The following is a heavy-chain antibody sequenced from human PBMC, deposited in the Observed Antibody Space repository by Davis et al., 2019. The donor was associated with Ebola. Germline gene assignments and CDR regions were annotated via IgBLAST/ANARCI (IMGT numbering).Heavy chain of an antibody. CDR2: IYYSGST. CDR1: GGSISSYY. Sequence: PGGSLRLSCTVSGGSISSYYWSWIRQPPGKGLEWIGYIYYSGSTNYNPSLKSRVTISVDTSKNQFSLKLSSVTAADTAVYYCASQNYYYDSSGYAFDYWGQGTLVTVSS. V-gene: IGHV4-59*08. D-gene: IGHD3-22*01. CDR3: ASQNYYYDSSGYAFDY. J-gene: IGHJ4*02.